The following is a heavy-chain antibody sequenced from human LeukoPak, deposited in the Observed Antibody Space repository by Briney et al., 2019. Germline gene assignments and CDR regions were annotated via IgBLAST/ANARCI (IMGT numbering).Heavy chain of an antibody. J-gene: IGHJ6*03. D-gene: IGHD6-6*01. CDR1: GYTFTSYY. V-gene: IGHV1-46*01. CDR2: INPSGGST. CDR3: ASYSSSSLRYYYMDG. Sequence: ASVKVSCKASGYTFTSYYMHWVRQAPGQGLEWMGIINPSGGSTSYAQKFQGRVTMTRDTSTSTVYMELSSLRSEDTAVYYCASYSSSSLRYYYMDGWGKGTTVTVSS.